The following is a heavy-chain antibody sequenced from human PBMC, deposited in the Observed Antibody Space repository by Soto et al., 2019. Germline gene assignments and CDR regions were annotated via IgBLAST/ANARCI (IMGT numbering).Heavy chain of an antibody. V-gene: IGHV1-69*01. CDR3: ARGRDDILTGLPVYYYYGMDV. J-gene: IGHJ6*02. Sequence: QVQLVQSGAEVKKPGSSVKVSCKASGGTFSSYAISWVRQAPGQGLEWMGGIIPIFGTAKYAQKFQGRVTITADESTSTAYMELSSLRSEDTAVYYCARGRDDILTGLPVYYYYGMDVWGQGTTVTVSS. CDR1: GGTFSSYA. CDR2: IIPIFGTA. D-gene: IGHD3-9*01.